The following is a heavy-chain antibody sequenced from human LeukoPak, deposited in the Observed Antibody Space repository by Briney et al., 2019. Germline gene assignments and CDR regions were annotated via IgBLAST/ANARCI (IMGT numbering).Heavy chain of an antibody. CDR2: VSGRGRNT. J-gene: IGHJ5*02. CDR3: AKELEQWLSYPDS. D-gene: IGHD6-19*01. CDR1: GFTFATYG. Sequence: GGSLRLSCAASGFTFATYGMSWVRQAPGKGLEWVSSVSGRGRNTYYADFVKGRFTISRDNSRNTLYLQLNFLTAADTAVYYCAKELEQWLSYPDSWGQGTLVTVSS. V-gene: IGHV3-23*01.